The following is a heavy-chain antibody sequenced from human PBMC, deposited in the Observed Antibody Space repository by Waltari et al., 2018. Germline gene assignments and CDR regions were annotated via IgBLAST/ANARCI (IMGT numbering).Heavy chain of an antibody. V-gene: IGHV3-48*01. CDR3: AGGQAVAYYYYGMDV. D-gene: IGHD6-19*01. Sequence: EVQLVESGGGLVQPGGSLRLSCAASGFTFSSYSMKWVRQAPGKGLEWVSYISSSSSTIYYSDSVKGRFTISRDNAKNSLYLQMNSLRAEDTAVYYCAGGQAVAYYYYGMDVWGQGTTVTVSS. J-gene: IGHJ6*02. CDR1: GFTFSSYS. CDR2: ISSSSSTI.